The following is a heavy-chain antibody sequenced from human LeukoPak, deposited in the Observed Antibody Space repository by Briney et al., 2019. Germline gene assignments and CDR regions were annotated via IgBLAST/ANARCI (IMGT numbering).Heavy chain of an antibody. CDR2: ISWNSGSK. D-gene: IGHD6-19*01. Sequence: GGSLRLSCAASGFTFDEYAMHWVRQAPGKGLEWVSGISWNSGSKGYAGSVKGRFTISRDNAKNSLYLQMNSLRSEDAALYYCAKDNIRIVVAGTIDYWGQGTLVTVSS. CDR1: GFTFDEYA. CDR3: AKDNIRIVVAGTIDY. J-gene: IGHJ4*02. V-gene: IGHV3-9*01.